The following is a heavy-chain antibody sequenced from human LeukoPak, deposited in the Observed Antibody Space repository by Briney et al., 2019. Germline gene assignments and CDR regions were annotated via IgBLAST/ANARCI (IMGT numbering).Heavy chain of an antibody. D-gene: IGHD6-19*01. Sequence: GGSLRLSCAASGFTFSNFWMHWVRQTPGKGLVWVSRINKDGSSTNYVDSVKGRFTISRDNAKNTLYLQMNSLRDEDTAVYYCASGYSSGWLLDYWGQGTLVTVSS. CDR3: ASGYSSGWLLDY. CDR1: GFTFSNFW. V-gene: IGHV3-74*01. CDR2: INKDGSST. J-gene: IGHJ4*02.